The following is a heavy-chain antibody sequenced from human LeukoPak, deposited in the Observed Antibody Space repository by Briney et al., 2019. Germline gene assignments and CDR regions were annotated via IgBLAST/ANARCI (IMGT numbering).Heavy chain of an antibody. D-gene: IGHD1-26*01. CDR3: ARLVGAIQNYFDY. Sequence: PGGSLRLSCAASGFTFSSYAMHWVRQAPGKGLEYVSAISSNGGSTYYANSVKGRFTISRDNSKNTLYLQMGSLRAEDMAVYYCARLVGAIQNYFDYWGQGTLVTVPS. CDR2: ISSNGGST. J-gene: IGHJ4*02. V-gene: IGHV3-64*01. CDR1: GFTFSSYA.